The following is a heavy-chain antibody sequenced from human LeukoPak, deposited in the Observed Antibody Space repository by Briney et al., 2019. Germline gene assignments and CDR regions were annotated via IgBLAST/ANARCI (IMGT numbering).Heavy chain of an antibody. Sequence: PGGSLRLSCAASGFTFNRYAMSWVRQAPGKGLEWVSAISSSGGSTYYADSVKGRFTISRDNSKNTLYLQMNSLRAEDTAVYYCARDPHGVTYFDYWGQGTLVTVSS. D-gene: IGHD2-21*02. V-gene: IGHV3-23*01. J-gene: IGHJ4*02. CDR3: ARDPHGVTYFDY. CDR2: ISSSGGST. CDR1: GFTFNRYA.